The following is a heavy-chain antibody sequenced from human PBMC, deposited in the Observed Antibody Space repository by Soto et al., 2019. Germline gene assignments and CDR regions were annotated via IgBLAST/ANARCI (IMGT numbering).Heavy chain of an antibody. Sequence: PGGSLRLSCAASGFTFSSYSMNWVRQAPGKGLEWVSSISSSSSYIYYADSVKGRFTISRDNAKNSLYLQMNSLRAEDTAVYYCARDSTYYDILPGCFDYWGQGTLVTVSS. J-gene: IGHJ4*02. V-gene: IGHV3-21*01. D-gene: IGHD3-9*01. CDR1: GFTFSSYS. CDR3: ARDSTYYDILPGCFDY. CDR2: ISSSSSYI.